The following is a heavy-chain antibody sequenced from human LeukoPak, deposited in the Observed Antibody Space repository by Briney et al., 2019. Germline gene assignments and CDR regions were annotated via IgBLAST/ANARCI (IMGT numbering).Heavy chain of an antibody. J-gene: IGHJ3*02. Sequence: SETLSLTCPVSGGSISSSSYYWGWIRQPPGKGLEWIGSIYYSGSTYYNPSLKSRVTISVDTSKNQFSLKLSSVTAADTAVYYCARPHCSGGSCYSRSGAFDIWGQGTMVTVSS. V-gene: IGHV4-39*01. CDR3: ARPHCSGGSCYSRSGAFDI. D-gene: IGHD2-15*01. CDR2: IYYSGST. CDR1: GGSISSSSYY.